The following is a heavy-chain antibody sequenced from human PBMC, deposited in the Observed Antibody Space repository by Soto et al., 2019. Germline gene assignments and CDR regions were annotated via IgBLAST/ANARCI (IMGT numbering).Heavy chain of an antibody. Sequence: PSETLSLTCAVYGGSFSGYYWTWIRQPPGTGLEWIGEINHSGSTNYNPSLKSRVTISVDTSKNQFSLKLTSVTAADAAVYYCATHQGYYGSGSYCLDYWGLGTQVTVSS. V-gene: IGHV4-34*01. J-gene: IGHJ4*02. CDR1: GGSFSGYY. CDR2: INHSGST. CDR3: ATHQGYYGSGSYCLDY. D-gene: IGHD3-10*01.